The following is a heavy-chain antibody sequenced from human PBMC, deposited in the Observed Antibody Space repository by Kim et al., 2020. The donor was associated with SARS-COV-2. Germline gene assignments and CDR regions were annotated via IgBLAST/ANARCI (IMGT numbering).Heavy chain of an antibody. D-gene: IGHD2-8*01. V-gene: IGHV3-33*08. CDR2: IWYDGSKK. CDR1: GFTFSSYG. J-gene: IGHJ1*01. Sequence: GGSLRLSCAASGFTFSSYGMHWVRQAPGKGLEWVAVIWYDGSKKYYADSVKGRFTISRDNSKNTLYLQMNSLRAEDTAVYYCARDTLDTNGPPRVWGQGTLVTVSS. CDR3: ARDTLDTNGPPRV.